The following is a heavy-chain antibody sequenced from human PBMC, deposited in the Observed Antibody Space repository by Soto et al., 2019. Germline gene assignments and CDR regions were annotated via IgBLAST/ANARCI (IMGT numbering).Heavy chain of an antibody. J-gene: IGHJ4*02. V-gene: IGHV5-51*01. CDR3: ARRGIWFGEYTFFDY. CDR2: IYPGDSDT. CDR1: GYSFTSYW. D-gene: IGHD3-10*01. Sequence: GESLKISCKGSGYSFTSYWIGWVRQMPGKGLEWMGIIYPGDSDTRYSPSFQGQVTISADKSISTAYLQWSSLKASDTAMYYCARRGIWFGEYTFFDYGGQGTLVTVSS.